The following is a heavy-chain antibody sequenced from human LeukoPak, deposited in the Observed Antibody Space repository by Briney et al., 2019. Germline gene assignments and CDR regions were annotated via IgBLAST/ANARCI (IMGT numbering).Heavy chain of an antibody. CDR1: GGSISSYY. J-gene: IGHJ4*02. Sequence: PSETLSLTCTVSGGSISSYYWSWVRQAPGKGLEWVSAISGSGGSTYYADSVKGRFTISRDISKSTLYLQMNSLRAEDTALYYCAKGQKWELPLDFWGQGTLVTVSS. CDR2: ISGSGGST. CDR3: AKGQKWELPLDF. V-gene: IGHV3-23*01. D-gene: IGHD1-26*01.